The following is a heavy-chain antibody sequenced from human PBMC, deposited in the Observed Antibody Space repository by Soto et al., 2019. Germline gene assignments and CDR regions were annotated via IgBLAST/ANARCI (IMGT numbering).Heavy chain of an antibody. V-gene: IGHV3-21*06. Sequence: GGSMRLSCVVSGFSLSSYSMHLVRQAPGKGLEWVSLITGNSEYKYYAGSVKGRFTVSRDNAKNSLYLQMNSLTVEDTAVYYCARSGELLQTFDSWGQGTLVTV. CDR1: GFSLSSYS. D-gene: IGHD1-26*01. J-gene: IGHJ4*02. CDR3: ARSGELLQTFDS. CDR2: ITGNSEYK.